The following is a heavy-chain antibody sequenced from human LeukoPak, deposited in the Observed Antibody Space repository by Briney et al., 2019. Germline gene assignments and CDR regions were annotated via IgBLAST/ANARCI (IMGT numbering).Heavy chain of an antibody. Sequence: GGSLRLSCAASGFTFSSYEMNWVRQAPGKGLEWVSYISSSGSTIYYADSVKGRFTISRDNAKNSLYLQMNRLRAEDTAIYYCAKDSRSSGWYNWFDPWGKGTTVTVSS. CDR2: ISSSGSTI. CDR1: GFTFSSYE. CDR3: AKDSRSSGWYNWFDP. V-gene: IGHV3-48*03. J-gene: IGHJ5*01. D-gene: IGHD6-19*01.